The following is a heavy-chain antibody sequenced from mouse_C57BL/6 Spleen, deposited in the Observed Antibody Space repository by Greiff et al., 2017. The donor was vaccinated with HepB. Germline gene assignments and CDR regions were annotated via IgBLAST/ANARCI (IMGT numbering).Heavy chain of an antibody. J-gene: IGHJ3*01. CDR3: ARRGDRDYYGSSLAY. V-gene: IGHV1-18*01. D-gene: IGHD1-1*01. Sequence: EVQLQQSGPELVKPGASVKIPCKASGYTFTDYNMDWVKQSHGKSLEWIGDINPNNGGTIYNQKFKGKATLTVDKSSSTAYMELRSMTYEDTAVYYCARRGDRDYYGSSLAYWGQGTLVTVSA. CDR2: INPNNGGT. CDR1: GYTFTDYN.